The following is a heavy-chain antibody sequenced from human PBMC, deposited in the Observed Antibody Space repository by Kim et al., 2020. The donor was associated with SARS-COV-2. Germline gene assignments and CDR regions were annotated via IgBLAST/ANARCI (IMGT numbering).Heavy chain of an antibody. CDR3: ARVVRGSNFDY. J-gene: IGHJ4*02. Sequence: TNYNPSLKSRVTISVDTSKNQFSLKLSSVTAADTAVYYCARVVRGSNFDYWGQGTLVTVSS. CDR2: T. D-gene: IGHD3-10*01. V-gene: IGHV4-59*01.